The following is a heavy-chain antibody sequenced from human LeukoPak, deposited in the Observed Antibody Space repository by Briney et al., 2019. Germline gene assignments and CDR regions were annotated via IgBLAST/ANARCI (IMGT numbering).Heavy chain of an antibody. J-gene: IGHJ3*02. CDR1: GGTFSSYA. D-gene: IGHD5-24*01. CDR2: ISAYNGNT. V-gene: IGHV1-18*01. Sequence: GSSVKVSCKASGGTFSSYAISWVRQAPGQGLEWMGWISAYNGNTNYAQKLQGRVTMTTDTSTSTAYMELRSLRSDDTAVYYCARGGGPYNGKNAFDIWGQGTMVTVSS. CDR3: ARGGGPYNGKNAFDI.